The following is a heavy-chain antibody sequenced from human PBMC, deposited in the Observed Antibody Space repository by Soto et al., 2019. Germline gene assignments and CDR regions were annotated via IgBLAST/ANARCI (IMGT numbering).Heavy chain of an antibody. CDR2: ISGYNGNT. Sequence: QVQLVQSGAEVKKPGASVKVSCEASGYTFTKYGASWVRQAPGQGLEWMGWISGYNGNTIYAQKFQGRVTLTTDTSTNTTYMELRSLRSDDTAMYFCARDLSHRTTNFDYWGQGTLVTVSS. J-gene: IGHJ4*02. CDR1: GYTFTKYG. V-gene: IGHV1-18*04. D-gene: IGHD1-1*01. CDR3: ARDLSHRTTNFDY.